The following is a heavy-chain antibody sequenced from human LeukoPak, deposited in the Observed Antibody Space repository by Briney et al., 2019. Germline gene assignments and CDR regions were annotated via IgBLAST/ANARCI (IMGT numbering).Heavy chain of an antibody. CDR3: ARRGPDRALDY. J-gene: IGHJ4*02. D-gene: IGHD1-26*01. CDR2: IRDKTNGYTT. Sequence: GGSPRLSCGGSGFRFSDYPMDWVRQAPGKGPEWVARIRDKTNGYTTEYAASVRNRFIISRDDSKNSLYFQLNSLKSEDTAVYYCARRGPDRALDYWGQGTMVTVSS. V-gene: IGHV3-72*01. CDR1: GFRFSDYP.